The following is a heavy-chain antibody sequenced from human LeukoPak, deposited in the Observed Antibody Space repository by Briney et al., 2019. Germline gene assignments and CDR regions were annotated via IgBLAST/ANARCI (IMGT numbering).Heavy chain of an antibody. CDR3: ARPGVGSGRYGAFDI. J-gene: IGHJ3*02. Sequence: SETLSLTCTVSGGSISRYYWSWIWQPPGKGLEWIGYIYYTGSTEYNPSLKSRVTMSVDTSKNQFSLKLSSVTAVDTAVYYCARPGVGSGRYGAFDIWGQGTMVTVSS. CDR1: GGSISRYY. V-gene: IGHV4-59*08. D-gene: IGHD5-18*01. CDR2: IYYTGST.